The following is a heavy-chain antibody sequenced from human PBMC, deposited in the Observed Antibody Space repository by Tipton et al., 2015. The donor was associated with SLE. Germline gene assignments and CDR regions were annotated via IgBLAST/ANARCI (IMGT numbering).Heavy chain of an antibody. D-gene: IGHD6-6*01. CDR2: VLYTGGT. Sequence: TLSLTCTVSSGSISNYYWSWIRQPPGKGLEWIGYVLYTGGTNYNPSLRSRVAISVDTPKNQFSLSLMSMTAADTAVYYCARRSIAARADAFDIWGQGTMVTVSS. CDR3: ARRSIAARADAFDI. V-gene: IGHV4-59*08. J-gene: IGHJ3*02. CDR1: SGSISNYY.